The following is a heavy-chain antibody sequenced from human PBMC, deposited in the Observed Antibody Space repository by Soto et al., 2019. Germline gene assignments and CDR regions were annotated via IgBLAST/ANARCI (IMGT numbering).Heavy chain of an antibody. V-gene: IGHV3-33*01. CDR1: GFTFSRYG. D-gene: IGHD3-22*01. J-gene: IGHJ6*02. Sequence: QVQLVESGGGVVQPGRSLRLSCAASGFTFSRYGMYWVRQAPGKGLEWVAVIWYDGSNKYYADSVKGRFTISRDNSKNTLYLQMNSLRAEDTAVYYCARGEYDNTRGPYYYGMDVWGQGTTVTVSS. CDR3: ARGEYDNTRGPYYYGMDV. CDR2: IWYDGSNK.